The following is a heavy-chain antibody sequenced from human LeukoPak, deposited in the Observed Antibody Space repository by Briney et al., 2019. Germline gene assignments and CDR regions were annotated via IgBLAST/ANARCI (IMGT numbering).Heavy chain of an antibody. J-gene: IGHJ5*02. CDR2: IYYSGST. V-gene: IGHV4-59*08. CDR3: ARTGYYYDSSGYYPDWFDP. CDR1: GGSISSYY. D-gene: IGHD3-22*01. Sequence: SETLSLTCTVSGGSISSYYWSWIRQPPGKGLAWIGYIYYSGSTNYNPSLKSRVTISVDTSKNQFSLKLSSVTAADTAVYYCARTGYYYDSSGYYPDWFDPWGQGTLVTVSS.